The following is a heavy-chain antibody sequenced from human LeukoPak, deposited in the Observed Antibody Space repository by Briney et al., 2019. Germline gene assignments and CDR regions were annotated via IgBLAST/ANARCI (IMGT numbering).Heavy chain of an antibody. Sequence: SETLSLTCIVSGGSISSYYWSWIRQPPGKGLEWIGYIYYSGSTNYTPSLKSRVTISVDTSKNQFSLKLSSVTAADTAVYYCARGRAHYDFWSGYVRNAFDIWGQGTMVTVSS. CDR1: GGSISSYY. CDR2: IYYSGST. V-gene: IGHV4-59*01. D-gene: IGHD3-3*01. J-gene: IGHJ3*02. CDR3: ARGRAHYDFWSGYVRNAFDI.